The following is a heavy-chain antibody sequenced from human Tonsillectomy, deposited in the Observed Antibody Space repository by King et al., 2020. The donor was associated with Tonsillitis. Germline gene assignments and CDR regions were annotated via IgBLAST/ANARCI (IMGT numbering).Heavy chain of an antibody. CDR2: IKQDGTKK. CDR3: ARDGIAAPYWFDP. J-gene: IGHJ5*02. CDR1: GFTFSSYW. V-gene: IGHV3-7*03. D-gene: IGHD6-13*01. Sequence: QLVQSGGGLVQPGGSLRLSCAASGFTFSSYWMSWVRQAPGKGLEWVANIKQDGTKKYYVDSVKGRFTISRDNAKTSLYLQLNSLRAEDTAVYYCARDGIAAPYWFDPWGQGTLVTVSS.